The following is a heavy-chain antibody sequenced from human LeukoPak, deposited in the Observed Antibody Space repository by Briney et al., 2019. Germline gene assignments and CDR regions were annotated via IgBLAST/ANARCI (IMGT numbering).Heavy chain of an antibody. Sequence: GGSLGLSCAASGFTFSSYWMHWVRQPPGKGLVWVSRINGDGSSTAYADSVRGRFTISRDNAKNTLYLQMNSLTTEDTAVYYCAGSTRGSFAINWGQGTLVTVSS. D-gene: IGHD6-13*01. CDR2: INGDGSST. CDR3: AGSTRGSFAIN. CDR1: GFTFSSYW. V-gene: IGHV3-74*03. J-gene: IGHJ4*02.